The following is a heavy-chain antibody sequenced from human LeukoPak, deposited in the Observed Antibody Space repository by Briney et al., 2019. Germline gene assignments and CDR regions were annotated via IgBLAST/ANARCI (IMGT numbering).Heavy chain of an antibody. Sequence: GGSLRLSCAASGFTFDDYGMSWVRQAPGKGLEWVSGINWNGGSTGYADSVKGRFTISRGNAKNSLYLQMNSLRAEDTALYYCAKDLLSAYCGGDCYNAFDYWGQGTLVTVSS. CDR1: GFTFDDYG. V-gene: IGHV3-20*04. D-gene: IGHD2-21*02. J-gene: IGHJ4*02. CDR2: INWNGGST. CDR3: AKDLLSAYCGGDCYNAFDY.